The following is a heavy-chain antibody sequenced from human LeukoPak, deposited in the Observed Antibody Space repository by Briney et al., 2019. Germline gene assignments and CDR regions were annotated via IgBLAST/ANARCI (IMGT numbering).Heavy chain of an antibody. Sequence: GGSLRLSCVASGFTFSDYSMNWVRQAPGRGLEWVSFMSGSSTYIYYADSLKGRFTISRDNAKNSLYLQMNSLRAEDTAVYYCVRGRDYYGRHDAFDIWGQGTMVTVSS. CDR1: GFTFSDYS. CDR3: VRGRDYYGRHDAFDI. CDR2: MSGSSTYI. V-gene: IGHV3-21*01. D-gene: IGHD3-3*01. J-gene: IGHJ3*02.